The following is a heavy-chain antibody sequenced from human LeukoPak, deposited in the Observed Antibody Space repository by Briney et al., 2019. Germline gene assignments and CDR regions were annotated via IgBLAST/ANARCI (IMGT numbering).Heavy chain of an antibody. D-gene: IGHD3-22*01. CDR3: ARRPSGYYYEDY. J-gene: IGHJ4*02. V-gene: IGHV4-34*01. CDR2: INHSGST. Sequence: SETLSLTCAVYGGSFSGYYWSWIRQPPGKGLEWIGEINHSGSTNYNPSLKSRVTISVDTSKNQFSLKLSSVTAADTAVYYCARRPSGYYYEDYWGQGTLVTVSS. CDR1: GGSFSGYY.